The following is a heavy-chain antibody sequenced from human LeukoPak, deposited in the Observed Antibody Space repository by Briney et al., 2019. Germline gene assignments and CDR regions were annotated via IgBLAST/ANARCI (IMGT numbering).Heavy chain of an antibody. Sequence: PSETLSLTCTVSGDSISTYYWSWIRQPPGKGLEWIGSIYHSGSTYYNPFLKGRVTISVDTSKNQFSLKLSSVTAADTAVYYCARDLWYCSGGSCLPAWGQGTLVTVSS. D-gene: IGHD2-15*01. CDR3: ARDLWYCSGGSCLPA. J-gene: IGHJ1*01. V-gene: IGHV4-38-2*02. CDR1: GDSISTYY. CDR2: IYHSGST.